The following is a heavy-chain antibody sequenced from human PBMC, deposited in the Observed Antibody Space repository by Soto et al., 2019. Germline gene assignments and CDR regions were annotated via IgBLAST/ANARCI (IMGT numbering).Heavy chain of an antibody. D-gene: IGHD3-3*01. CDR3: PREWGPYDFSYY. V-gene: IGHV3-7*01. CDR1: RFSFSSYW. Sequence: VQLVESGGGLVRPEGSLRLSCAAFRFSFSSYWMSWVRQAPGKGLEWVANIKQDGSEKYYVDSLKGRFTISRDNANNSLYLQMNSLRAEDTAVYYCPREWGPYDFSYYWGQGTLVTVSS. CDR2: IKQDGSEK. J-gene: IGHJ4*02.